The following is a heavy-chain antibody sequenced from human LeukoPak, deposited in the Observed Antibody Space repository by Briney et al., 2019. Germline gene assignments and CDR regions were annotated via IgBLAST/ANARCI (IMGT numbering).Heavy chain of an antibody. CDR2: IKQDGSEK. V-gene: IGHV3-7*01. J-gene: IGHJ4*02. CDR1: GFTFSNYW. D-gene: IGHD4/OR15-4a*01. Sequence: GGSLRLSCVTSGFTFSNYWMSWVRQAPGKGLEWVANIKQDGSEKYYVDSVKGRFTISRENAMNSLYLQMNSLRVEDTAIYYCARRAGAYSHPYDYWGQGTLVTVSS. CDR3: ARRAGAYSHPYDY.